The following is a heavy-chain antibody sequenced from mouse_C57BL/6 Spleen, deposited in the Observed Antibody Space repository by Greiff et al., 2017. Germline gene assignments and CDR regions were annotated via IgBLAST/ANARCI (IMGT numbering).Heavy chain of an antibody. J-gene: IGHJ4*01. Sequence: QVQLQQPGAELVRPGSSVKLSCKASGYTFTSYWMHWVKQRPIQGLEWIGNIDPSDSETHYNQKFKDKATLTVDKSSSTAYMQLSSLTSEDSAVYYCARGHYDYPYAMDYWGQGTSVTVSS. CDR2: IDPSDSET. CDR3: ARGHYDYPYAMDY. V-gene: IGHV1-52*01. D-gene: IGHD2-4*01. CDR1: GYTFTSYW.